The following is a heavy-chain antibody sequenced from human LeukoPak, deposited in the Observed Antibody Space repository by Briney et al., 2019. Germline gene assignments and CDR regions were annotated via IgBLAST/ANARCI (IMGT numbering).Heavy chain of an antibody. Sequence: ASVKVSCKPYGCTFNTYGITWVRQAPGQGLEWMGWISPYNGNTNYAQKFRGRVTMTTDTATSTAYMELRSLRSDDTAVYYCARGPHERSGYPDDWGQGTLVTVSS. V-gene: IGHV1-18*01. D-gene: IGHD3-22*01. CDR2: ISPYNGNT. CDR1: GCTFNTYG. CDR3: ARGPHERSGYPDD. J-gene: IGHJ4*02.